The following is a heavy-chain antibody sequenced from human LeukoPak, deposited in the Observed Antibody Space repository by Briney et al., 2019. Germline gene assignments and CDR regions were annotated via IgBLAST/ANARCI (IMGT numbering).Heavy chain of an antibody. Sequence: PGGSLRLSCADSRFTFSTYVMTWVRQAPGKGLEWVSSISTSSRYIYYKDSVRGRFTISRDDAKNSLYLEMNSLRAEDTAVYYCARADCSSSTCYLRRSWFDPWGQGTLVTVSS. CDR3: ARADCSSSTCYLRRSWFDP. CDR2: ISTSSRYI. CDR1: RFTFSTYV. V-gene: IGHV3-21*01. D-gene: IGHD2-2*01. J-gene: IGHJ5*02.